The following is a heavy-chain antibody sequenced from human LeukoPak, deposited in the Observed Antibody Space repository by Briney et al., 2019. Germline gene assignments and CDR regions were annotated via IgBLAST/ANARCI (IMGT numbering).Heavy chain of an antibody. D-gene: IGHD2/OR15-2a*01. CDR2: INPNSGGA. V-gene: IGHV1-2*02. CDR1: GYTFTGYY. CDR3: ARGQPPNNFHFLYYIDG. Sequence: ASVKVSCKASGYTFTGYYMHWVRQAPGQGLEWMGWINPNSGGAKYAQNFQGRVIMTTDTSISTAYMELTSLRSDDTAVYYCARGQPPNNFHFLYYIDGWGQGSTVTVSS. J-gene: IGHJ6*03.